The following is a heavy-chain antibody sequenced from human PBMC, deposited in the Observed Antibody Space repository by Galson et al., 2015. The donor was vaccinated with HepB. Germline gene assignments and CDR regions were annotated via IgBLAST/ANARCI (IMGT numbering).Heavy chain of an antibody. CDR2: ISAYNGNT. CDR3: ARGYGGHSADFDY. CDR1: GYTFTAYG. J-gene: IGHJ4*02. D-gene: IGHD4-23*01. V-gene: IGHV1-18*04. Sequence: SVKVSCKASGYTFTAYGVTWVRQAPGQGLEWMGWISAYNGNTNYAQKVQDRVTMSTDTSTNIAYMDLRSLRSDDTAVYYCARGYGGHSADFDYWGQGTLVAVSS.